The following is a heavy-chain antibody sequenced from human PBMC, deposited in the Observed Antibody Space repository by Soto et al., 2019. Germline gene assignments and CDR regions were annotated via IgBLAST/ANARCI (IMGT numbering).Heavy chain of an antibody. CDR2: ISYDGSNK. Sequence: HPGGSLRLSCAASGFTFSSYAMHWVRQAPGKGLEWVAVISYDGSNKYYADSVKGRFTISRDNSKNTLYLQMNSLRAEDTTVYYCARDQLAAADAFDIWGQGTMVTVS. J-gene: IGHJ3*02. CDR1: GFTFSSYA. CDR3: ARDQLAAADAFDI. D-gene: IGHD6-13*01. V-gene: IGHV3-30-3*01.